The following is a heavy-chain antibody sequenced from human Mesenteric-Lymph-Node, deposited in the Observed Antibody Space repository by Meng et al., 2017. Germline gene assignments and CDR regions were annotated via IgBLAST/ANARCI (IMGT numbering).Heavy chain of an antibody. CDR2: IKPDGNEE. Sequence: GGSLRLSCAASGFAFRSYWMGWVRQVPGKGLEWVANIKPDGNEEYYLDSVRGRFTISRDNPKNSLYLQMDSPRAEDTAVYYCTKDGSGWSAYWGQGTQVTVSS. D-gene: IGHD6-19*01. CDR1: GFAFRSYW. J-gene: IGHJ4*02. V-gene: IGHV3-7*01. CDR3: TKDGSGWSAY.